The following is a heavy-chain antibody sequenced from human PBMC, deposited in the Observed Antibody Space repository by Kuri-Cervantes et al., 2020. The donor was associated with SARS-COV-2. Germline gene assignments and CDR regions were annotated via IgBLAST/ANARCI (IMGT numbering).Heavy chain of an antibody. Sequence: GESLKISCAASGFTVSSNYMSWVRQAPGKGLEWVSVIYSCGSTYYADSVKGRFTISRDNSKNTLYLQMNSLRAEDTAVYYCAKDYDYTCDYWGRGTLVTVSS. V-gene: IGHV3-53*01. CDR1: GFTVSSNY. CDR3: AKDYDYTCDY. CDR2: IYSCGST. D-gene: IGHD3-16*01. J-gene: IGHJ4*02.